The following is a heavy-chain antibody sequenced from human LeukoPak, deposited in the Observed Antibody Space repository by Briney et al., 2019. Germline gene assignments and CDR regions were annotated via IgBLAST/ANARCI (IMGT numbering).Heavy chain of an antibody. CDR2: IHSTVYT. V-gene: IGHV4-4*09. CDR3: AKRQGPNSGSYDYFDP. J-gene: IGHJ5*02. Sequence: SETLSLTCTVSGGSISSYYWSWIQQPPGQGLEWIAYIHSTVYTNYNPSLKSRVTISVDTSKNQFSLKVTSVTAADTAVYYCAKRQGPNSGSYDYFDPWGQGTLVTVSS. D-gene: IGHD1-26*01. CDR1: GGSISSYY.